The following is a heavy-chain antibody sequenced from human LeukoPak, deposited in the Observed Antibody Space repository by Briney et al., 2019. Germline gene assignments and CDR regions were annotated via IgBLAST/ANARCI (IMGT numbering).Heavy chain of an antibody. V-gene: IGHV3-23*01. CDR2: ISGSGGST. J-gene: IGHJ4*02. Sequence: GGSLRLSCAASGFTFSSYAMSWVRQAPGKGLEWVSAISGSGGSTYYADSVKGRFTISRDNSKNTLYLQMNSLRAEDTAVYYCAKDPHYDFWSPNFFDSWGQGTLVTVSS. CDR3: AKDPHYDFWSPNFFDS. CDR1: GFTFSSYA. D-gene: IGHD3-3*01.